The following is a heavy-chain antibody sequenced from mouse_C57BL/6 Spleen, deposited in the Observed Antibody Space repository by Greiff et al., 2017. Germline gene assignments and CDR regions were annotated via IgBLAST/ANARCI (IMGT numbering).Heavy chain of an antibody. D-gene: IGHD1-1*01. Sequence: EVMLVESGGGLVKPGGSLKLSCAASGFTFSDYGMHWVRQAPEKGLEWVAYISSGSSTNYYADTVKGRFTISRDNAKNTLFLQMTSLRSEDTAMYYCARQGYGSSYWYFDVWGTGTTVTVSS. CDR3: ARQGYGSSYWYFDV. CDR2: ISSGSSTN. J-gene: IGHJ1*03. CDR1: GFTFSDYG. V-gene: IGHV5-17*01.